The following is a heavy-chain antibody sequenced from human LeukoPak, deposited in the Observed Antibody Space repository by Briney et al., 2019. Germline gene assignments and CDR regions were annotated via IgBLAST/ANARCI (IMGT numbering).Heavy chain of an antibody. Sequence: ASVKVSCKASGYTFTSYYMHWVRPAPGQGLEWMGIINPSGGSTSYAQKFQGRVTMTRDTSTSTVYMELSSLRSEDTAVYYCARGQYYYDSSGYYPKGNFDYWGQGTLVTVSS. CDR1: GYTFTSYY. J-gene: IGHJ4*02. CDR3: ARGQYYYDSSGYYPKGNFDY. CDR2: INPSGGST. D-gene: IGHD3-22*01. V-gene: IGHV1-46*01.